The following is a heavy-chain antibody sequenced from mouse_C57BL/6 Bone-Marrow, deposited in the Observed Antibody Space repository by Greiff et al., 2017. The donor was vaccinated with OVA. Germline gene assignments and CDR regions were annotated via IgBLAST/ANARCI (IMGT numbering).Heavy chain of an antibody. CDR2: IYPGSGST. V-gene: IGHV1-55*01. Sequence: QVQLQQPGAELVKPGASVKMSCKASGYTFTSYWITWVKQRPGQGLEWIGDIYPGSGSTNYNEKFKSKATLTVDTSSSTAYMQLSSLTSEDSAVYCGARERGHGCYFDYWGQGTTLTVSS. CDR1: GYTFTSYW. CDR3: ARERGHGCYFDY. D-gene: IGHD4-1*01. J-gene: IGHJ2*01.